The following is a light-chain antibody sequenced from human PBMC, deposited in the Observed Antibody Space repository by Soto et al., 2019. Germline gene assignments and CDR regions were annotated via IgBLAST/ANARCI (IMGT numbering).Light chain of an antibody. Sequence: DIVMTQSPDSLAVSLGERATINCKSSQSVLYSSNNRNHLAWYQQKPGQPPKLLIYWASTRESGVPDRFSGSGSGTDFTLTISSLQAGDVAVYYCQQYYSPPVTFGPGTKVDIK. V-gene: IGKV4-1*01. CDR3: QQYYSPPVT. CDR1: QSVLYSSNNRNH. J-gene: IGKJ3*01. CDR2: WAS.